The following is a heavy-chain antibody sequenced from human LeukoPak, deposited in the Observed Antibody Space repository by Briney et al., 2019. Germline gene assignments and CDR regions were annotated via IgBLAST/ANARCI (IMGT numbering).Heavy chain of an antibody. CDR3: ATGRDPYKTGH. CDR1: GGSFSGYY. J-gene: IGHJ4*02. Sequence: ASETLSLTCAVYGGSFSGYYWSWIRQPPGKGLEWIGVICDNGNTDYNPSLKSRVTISVDTSKSQFSLKLSSLAAADTAVYYCATGRDPYKTGHWGQGTLVTVSS. V-gene: IGHV4-59*01. CDR2: ICDNGNT. D-gene: IGHD1-1*01.